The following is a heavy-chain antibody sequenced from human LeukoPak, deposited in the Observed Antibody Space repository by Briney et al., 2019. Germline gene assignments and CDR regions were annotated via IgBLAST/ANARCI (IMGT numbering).Heavy chain of an antibody. Sequence: ASVKVSCKASGYTFTTYFIHWVRQAPGQGLQWMGMINPSGGSAIYAQTFQGRVTMTSDTSTSTVYMELRSLRSEDAALYFCARERGELHRELDSWGQGTLVTVSS. V-gene: IGHV1-46*01. CDR3: ARERGELHRELDS. CDR1: GYTFTTYF. D-gene: IGHD1-26*01. J-gene: IGHJ4*02. CDR2: INPSGGSA.